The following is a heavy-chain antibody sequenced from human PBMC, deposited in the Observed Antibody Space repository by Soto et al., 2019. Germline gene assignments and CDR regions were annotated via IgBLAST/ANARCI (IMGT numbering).Heavy chain of an antibody. D-gene: IGHD5-18*01. J-gene: IGHJ4*02. CDR1: GYTLTELS. CDR3: ATEHLYSYGYESGY. V-gene: IGHV1-24*01. Sequence: GASVKVSCKVSGYTLTELSMHWVRQALGKGLEWMGGFDPEDGETIYAQKFQGRVTMTEDTSTDTAYMELSSLRSEDTAVYYCATEHLYSYGYESGYWGQGTLVTVSS. CDR2: FDPEDGET.